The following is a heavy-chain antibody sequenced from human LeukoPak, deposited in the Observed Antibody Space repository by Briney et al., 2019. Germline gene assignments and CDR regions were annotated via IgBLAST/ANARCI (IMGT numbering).Heavy chain of an antibody. CDR2: ITSGGGTT. J-gene: IGHJ4*02. V-gene: IGHV3-23*01. D-gene: IGHD6-25*01. CDR3: ARDPPRAAWVFDY. Sequence: GGSLRLSCAASGFTFSNYAMSWVRQAPGKALEWVSAITSGGGTTYYAGSVKGRFTISRDNSKNTLYLQMNSLRAEDTAVYYRARDPPRAAWVFDYWGQGTLVSVSS. CDR1: GFTFSNYA.